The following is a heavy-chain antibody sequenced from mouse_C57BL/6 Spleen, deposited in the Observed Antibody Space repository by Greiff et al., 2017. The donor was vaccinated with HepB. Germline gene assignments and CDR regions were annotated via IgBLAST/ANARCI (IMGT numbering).Heavy chain of an antibody. CDR1: GYAFSSYW. J-gene: IGHJ1*03. D-gene: IGHD2-2*01. CDR3: ARGGNDEYIDV. CDR2: IYPGDGDT. V-gene: IGHV1-82*01. Sequence: QVQLQQSGPELVKPGASVKISCKASGYAFSSYWMNWVKQRPGKGLEWIGRIYPGDGDTNYTGKFKGKATLTADKSSSTAYMQLSSLTSEDSAVYYCARGGNDEYIDVWGTGTTVTVSS.